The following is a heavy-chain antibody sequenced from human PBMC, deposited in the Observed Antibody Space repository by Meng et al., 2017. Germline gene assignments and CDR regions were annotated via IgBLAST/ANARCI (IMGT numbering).Heavy chain of an antibody. CDR1: GFTFSSYE. CDR3: ARGAKGHCSSGSCYGLFDY. CDR2: ISSSGSTI. D-gene: IGHD2-15*01. V-gene: IGHV3-48*03. Sequence: GESLKISCAASGFTFSSYEMNWVRQAPGKGLEWVSYISSSGSTIYYADSVKGRFTISRDNAKNSLYLQMNSLRAEDTAVYYCARGAKGHCSSGSCYGLFDYWGQGTLVTVSS. J-gene: IGHJ4*02.